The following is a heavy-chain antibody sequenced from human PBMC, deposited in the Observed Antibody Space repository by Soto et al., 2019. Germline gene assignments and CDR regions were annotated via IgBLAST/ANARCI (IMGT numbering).Heavy chain of an antibody. CDR2: ISAYNGNR. J-gene: IGHJ6*02. D-gene: IGHD1-26*01. CDR3: ARGGQECSNSGCGYIYDGMDV. V-gene: IGHV1-18*01. Sequence: ASVKVSCKASGYTFSHYGIGWVRQAPGQGLEWMGWISAYNGNRHFAEGLRGRITMTTNTTTSTADMELRSLSSDDTAVYYCARGGQECSNSGCGYIYDGMDVWGQGTTVTVSS. CDR1: GYTFSHYG.